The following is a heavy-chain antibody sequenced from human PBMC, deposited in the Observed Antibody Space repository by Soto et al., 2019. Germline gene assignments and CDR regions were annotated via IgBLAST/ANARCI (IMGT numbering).Heavy chain of an antibody. J-gene: IGHJ4*02. V-gene: IGHV3-74*01. CDR2: ISTDGSVT. CDR1: GLTFSSYW. CDR3: ARAPYSSGWWGFDY. D-gene: IGHD6-19*01. Sequence: EVQLVESGGGLVQPGGSLRLSCAASGLTFSSYWMHWVRQAPGKGLVLVSRISTDGSVTTYADSVKGRFTISRDNAKNTLYLQMNSLRTEDTAVYYCARAPYSSGWWGFDYWGQGTRVTVSS.